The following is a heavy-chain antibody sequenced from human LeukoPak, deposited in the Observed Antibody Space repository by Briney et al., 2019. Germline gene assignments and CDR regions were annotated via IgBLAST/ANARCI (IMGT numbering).Heavy chain of an antibody. CDR3: AKGVDGYNAAYFDL. Sequence: GSLRLSCAASGFTFSRHGMHWVRQAPGKGLEWVAVISYGETNKYYADSVKGRFTISRDNSKNTLYLQMNSLRAEDTAVYYCAKGVDGYNAAYFDLWGRGTLVTVSS. V-gene: IGHV3-30*18. J-gene: IGHJ2*01. CDR2: ISYGETNK. D-gene: IGHD5-24*01. CDR1: GFTFSRHG.